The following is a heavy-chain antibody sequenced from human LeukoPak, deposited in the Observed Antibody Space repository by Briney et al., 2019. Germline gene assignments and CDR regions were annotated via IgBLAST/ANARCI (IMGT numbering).Heavy chain of an antibody. V-gene: IGHV1-46*03. J-gene: IGHJ4*02. CDR1: GYAFGTYF. D-gene: IGHD4-23*01. CDR2: IDPSRGWT. Sequence: ASVKVSCKASGYAFGTYFIHWMRQAPGQGLEWLGRIDPSRGWTHLPRKFQGRVTVTRDTSTSTAYMELSSLRSEDTAVYYCTTVVTRGYFDYWGQGTLVTVSS. CDR3: TTVVTRGYFDY.